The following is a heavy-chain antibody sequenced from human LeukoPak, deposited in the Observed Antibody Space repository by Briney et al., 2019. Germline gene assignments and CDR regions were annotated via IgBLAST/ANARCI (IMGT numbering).Heavy chain of an antibody. Sequence: SETLSLTCTVSGGSISNKNYYWGWIRQPPGKGLEWIGSVFYSGSAYYNPSRKSRVIVSVDTSKNQFSLKLSSPTASDTAIYYCARHSGYYDILTGYYLDWYFDLWGRGTLVTVSS. CDR3: ARHSGYYDILTGYYLDWYFDL. J-gene: IGHJ2*01. D-gene: IGHD3-9*01. V-gene: IGHV4-39*01. CDR2: VFYSGSA. CDR1: GGSISNKNYY.